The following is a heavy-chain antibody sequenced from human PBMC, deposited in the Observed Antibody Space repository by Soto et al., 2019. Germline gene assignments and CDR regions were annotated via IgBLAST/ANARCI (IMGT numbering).Heavy chain of an antibody. CDR2: IYWDDDK. CDR1: GFSLGTSGVG. Sequence: QITLKESGPTLVKPTQTLTLTCTFSGFSLGTSGVGMAWIRQPPGKALEWLALIYWDDDKRYSPSLKSRLTITKDTSKNQVVLTMTNLDHVDTATYYCAHRRSIAAAGTGALDIWGQGTMVTVSS. J-gene: IGHJ3*02. CDR3: AHRRSIAAAGTGALDI. D-gene: IGHD6-13*01. V-gene: IGHV2-5*02.